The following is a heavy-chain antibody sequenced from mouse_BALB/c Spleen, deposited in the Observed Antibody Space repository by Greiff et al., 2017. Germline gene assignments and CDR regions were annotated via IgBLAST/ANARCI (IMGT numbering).Heavy chain of an antibody. CDR1: GFSLTSYG. CDR2: IWAGGST. V-gene: IGHV2-9*02. CDR3: ARGRDYGNYVGFAMDY. D-gene: IGHD2-1*01. J-gene: IGHJ4*01. Sequence: VQGVESGPGLVAPSQSLSITCTVSGFSLTSYGVHWVRQPPGKGLEWLGVIWAGGSTNYNSALMSRLSISKDNSKSQVFLKMNSLQTDDTAMYYCARGRDYGNYVGFAMDYWGQGTSVTVSS.